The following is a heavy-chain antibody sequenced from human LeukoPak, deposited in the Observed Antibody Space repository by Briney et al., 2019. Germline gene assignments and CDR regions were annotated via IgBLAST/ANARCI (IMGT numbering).Heavy chain of an antibody. J-gene: IGHJ4*02. D-gene: IGHD2-15*01. CDR2: IYYSGST. CDR3: ASGSWWYYFDY. CDR1: GGTISSYY. V-gene: IGHV4-59*01. Sequence: SETPSLTCTVSGGTISSYYWSWIRQPPGKGLEWIGYIYYSGSTNYNPSLKSRVTISVDTSKNQFSLKLSSVTAADTAVYYCASGSWWYYFDYWGQGTLVTVSS.